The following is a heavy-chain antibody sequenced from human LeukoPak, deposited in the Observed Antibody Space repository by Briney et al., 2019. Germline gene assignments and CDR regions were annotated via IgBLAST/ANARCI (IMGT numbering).Heavy chain of an antibody. CDR1: GFTLSSYW. Sequence: GGSLRLSCAASGFTLSSYWMHWVRQAPGKGLVWVSRINSDGSSTSYADSVKGRFTISSDNAKNTLFLQMSSLRAEDTAVYYCAGSNWNDEGGFDYWDQGTLVTVSS. J-gene: IGHJ4*02. D-gene: IGHD1-1*01. V-gene: IGHV3-74*01. CDR2: INSDGSST. CDR3: AGSNWNDEGGFDY.